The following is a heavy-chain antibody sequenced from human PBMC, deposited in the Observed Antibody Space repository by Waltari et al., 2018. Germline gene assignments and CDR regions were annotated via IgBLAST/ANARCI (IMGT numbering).Heavy chain of an antibody. CDR1: GFTLSNYW. V-gene: IGHV3-7*03. J-gene: IGHJ4*02. D-gene: IGHD6-19*01. CDR2: INKDGTET. CDR3: IRDYGSPY. Sequence: EAQQVESGGDLVQPGGSLRLSCVVSGFTLSNYWQSWVRQAPGKGLEWVANINKDGTETYYVDSVRGRFTISKDDAKNSVYLQMNSLKVEDTAVYYCIRDYGSPYWGQGTLVTVSS.